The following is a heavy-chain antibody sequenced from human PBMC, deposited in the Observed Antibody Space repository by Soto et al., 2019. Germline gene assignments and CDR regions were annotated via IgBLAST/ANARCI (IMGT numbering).Heavy chain of an antibody. V-gene: IGHV1-69*12. D-gene: IGHD5-12*01. Sequence: QVQLVQSGAEVRQPASSVKVSCKTSGGTFSSYAISWVRQAPGQGLEWMGGIVPIVDTSTYAQKFQGRVTMXAYXSTSTVYMELSSLRSDDTAVYYCVRVVAIPGYPDNWGQGTLVTVSS. CDR2: IVPIVDTS. J-gene: IGHJ4*02. CDR3: VRVVAIPGYPDN. CDR1: GGTFSSYA.